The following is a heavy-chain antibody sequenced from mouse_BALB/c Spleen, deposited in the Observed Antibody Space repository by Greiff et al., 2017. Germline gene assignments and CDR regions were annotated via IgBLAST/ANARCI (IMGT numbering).Heavy chain of an antibody. CDR3: AREGTDYYGPFDY. CDR2: IDPANGNT. D-gene: IGHD1-2*01. V-gene: IGHV14-3*02. Sequence: EVQLQQSGAELVKPGASVKLSCTASGFNIKDTYMHWVKQRPEQGLEWIGRIDPANGNTKYDPKFQGKATITADTSSSTAYLQLSSLTSEDTAVYYCAREGTDYYGPFDYWGQGTTLTVSS. J-gene: IGHJ2*01. CDR1: GFNIKDTY.